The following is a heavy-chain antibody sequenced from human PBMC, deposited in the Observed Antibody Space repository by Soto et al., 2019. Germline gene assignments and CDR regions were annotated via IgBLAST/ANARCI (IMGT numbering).Heavy chain of an antibody. D-gene: IGHD3-16*01. CDR1: GGSFHNFY. V-gene: IGHV4-59*01. CDR3: ARGVDYYATSGYFSFDS. Sequence: SETLSLTCNLSGGSFHNFYWLWIRQPPGKGLEWVGHVHYSGSTNYSPSLNSRATISLDTSKSQLSLKLRSVTAADTAMYSCARGVDYYATSGYFSFDSWGQGIQVTGSA. CDR2: VHYSGST. J-gene: IGHJ4*02.